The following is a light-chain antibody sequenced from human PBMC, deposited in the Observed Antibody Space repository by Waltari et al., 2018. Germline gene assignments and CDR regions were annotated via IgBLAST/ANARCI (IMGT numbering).Light chain of an antibody. CDR1: SSDVGGYNY. J-gene: IGLJ1*01. CDR2: DVS. CDR3: SSYTSSSTPYV. Sequence: QSALTQPASVSGSPGQSITISCTGTSSDVGGYNYVSWYQQHPGKAPKLMIYDVSKRPPGVSNRFSGSKSGHTASLTISGLQAEDEADYYCSSYTSSSTPYVFGTGTKVTVL. V-gene: IGLV2-14*01.